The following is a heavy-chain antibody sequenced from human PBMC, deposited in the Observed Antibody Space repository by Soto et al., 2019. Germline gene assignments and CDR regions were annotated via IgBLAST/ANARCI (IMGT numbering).Heavy chain of an antibody. Sequence: EVQLVESGGGLVQPGGSLGLSCTASGFTLSDFWLHWVRQAPGKGLVCVSRISADGSSTNYADSVKGRFTISRDSAKNTLYLQMNSLRVEDSAVYYCVRGSNDWPGMDYWGQGILVTVS. CDR3: VRGSNDWPGMDY. D-gene: IGHD3-9*01. CDR1: GFTLSDFW. CDR2: ISADGSST. V-gene: IGHV3-74*01. J-gene: IGHJ4*02.